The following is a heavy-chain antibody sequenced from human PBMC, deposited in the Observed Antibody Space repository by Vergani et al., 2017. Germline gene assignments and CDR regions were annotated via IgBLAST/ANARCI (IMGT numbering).Heavy chain of an antibody. CDR3: ARVNWNYSVGYSYYYMDV. CDR2: IYYSGST. CDR1: GFTFSNAW. V-gene: IGHV4-59*01. J-gene: IGHJ6*03. Sequence: VQLVESGGGLVKPGGSLRLSCAASGFTFSNAWMSWVRQAPGKGLEWVGYIYYSGSTNYNPSLKSRLTISVDTSNNQFSRKLSSVTAADTAVYYCARVNWNYSVGYSYYYMDVWGKGTTVTVSS. D-gene: IGHD1-7*01.